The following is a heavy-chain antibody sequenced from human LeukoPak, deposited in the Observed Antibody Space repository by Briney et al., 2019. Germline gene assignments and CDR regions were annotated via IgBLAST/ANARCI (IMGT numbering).Heavy chain of an antibody. CDR1: GSTFSNFA. CDR3: AKGAAAGKVDWYDP. CDR2: ITGYGAT. D-gene: IGHD6-13*01. Sequence: GGSLRLSCAASGSTFSNFAMMWVRQAPGTGLQWVSTITGYGATFYADSVRGRFTIFRDTSMNTLFLQMNSLGAEDTAVYYCAKGAAAGKVDWYDPWGQGTLVTVSS. J-gene: IGHJ5*02. V-gene: IGHV3-23*01.